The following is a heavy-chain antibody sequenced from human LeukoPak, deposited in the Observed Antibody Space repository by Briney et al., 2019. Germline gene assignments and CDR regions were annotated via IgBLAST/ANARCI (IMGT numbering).Heavy chain of an antibody. D-gene: IGHD3-10*01. CDR3: ARDGSGSYYWNWFDP. Sequence: GASVKVSCKASGYTFTGYYMHWVRQAPRQGLEWMGWINPNSGGTNYAQKFQGRVTMTRDTSISTAYMELSRLRSDDTAVYYCARDGSGSYYWNWFDPWGQGTLVTVSS. J-gene: IGHJ5*02. CDR2: INPNSGGT. CDR1: GYTFTGYY. V-gene: IGHV1-2*02.